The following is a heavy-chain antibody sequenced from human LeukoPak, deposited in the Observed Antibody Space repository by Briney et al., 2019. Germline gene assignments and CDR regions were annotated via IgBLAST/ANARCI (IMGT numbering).Heavy chain of an antibody. CDR3: AKDRGITGTTGY. Sequence: PGGSLRLSCAASGFTFSSYGMSWVRQAPGKGLEWVSAISGSGGSTYYADSVKGRFTISRDNSKNTLYLQMNSLRAEDTAVYYCAKDRGITGTTGYWGQGTLVTVSS. D-gene: IGHD1-20*01. J-gene: IGHJ4*02. CDR2: ISGSGGST. CDR1: GFTFSSYG. V-gene: IGHV3-23*01.